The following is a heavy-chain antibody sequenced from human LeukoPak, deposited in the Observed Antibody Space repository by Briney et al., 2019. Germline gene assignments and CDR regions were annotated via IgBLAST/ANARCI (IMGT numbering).Heavy chain of an antibody. V-gene: IGHV4-59*13. CDR3: TRGRKYTSGYRVTELGSGYSDY. D-gene: IGHD5-18*01. Sequence: PSETLSLTCSVSGGAISSFYWIWIRQTPGKGLEWIGCIQNSGSTEYNPSLKSRVSMSVDRSKNQFSLKLSSVTAADTAVYYCTRGRKYTSGYRVTELGSGYSDYWGQGTLVTVSS. CDR2: IQNSGST. CDR1: GGAISSFY. J-gene: IGHJ4*02.